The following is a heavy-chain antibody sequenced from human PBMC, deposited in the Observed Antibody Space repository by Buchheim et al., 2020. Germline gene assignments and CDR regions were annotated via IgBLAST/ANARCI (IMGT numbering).Heavy chain of an antibody. CDR1: GFTFSSYW. D-gene: IGHD2-2*01. Sequence: VQLVESGGGLVQPGGSLRLSCAASGFTFSSYWMSWVRQAPGKGLEWVANIKQDGSEKYYVDSVKGRFTISRDNAKNSLYLQMNSLRAEDTAVYYRARPVGYCSSTSCYEEPFDYWGQGTL. J-gene: IGHJ4*02. CDR2: IKQDGSEK. V-gene: IGHV3-7*01. CDR3: ARPVGYCSSTSCYEEPFDY.